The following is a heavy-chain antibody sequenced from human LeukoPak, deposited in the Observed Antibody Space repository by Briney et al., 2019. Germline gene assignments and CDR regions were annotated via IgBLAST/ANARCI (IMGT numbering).Heavy chain of an antibody. J-gene: IGHJ4*02. CDR2: IIPIFGTA. D-gene: IGHD4-17*01. CDR1: GGTFSSYA. Sequence: ASVKVSSKASGGTFSSYAISWVRQAPGQGLEWMGGIIPIFGTANYAQKFQGRVTITADESTSTAYMELSSLRSEDTAVYYCATNIPKSYGDYTSARWDYWGQGTLVTVSS. CDR3: ATNIPKSYGDYTSARWDY. V-gene: IGHV1-69*01.